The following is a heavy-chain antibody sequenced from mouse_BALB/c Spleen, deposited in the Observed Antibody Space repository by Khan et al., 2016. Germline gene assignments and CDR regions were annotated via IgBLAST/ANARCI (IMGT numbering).Heavy chain of an antibody. CDR3: TREGYYPY. V-gene: IGHV14-3*02. CDR2: IDPANVNT. J-gene: IGHJ2*01. D-gene: IGHD2-3*01. CDR1: GFNIKDTY. Sequence: VQLQQPGAELVKPGASVKLSCTASGFNIKDTYMHWVKQRPEQGLEWIGRIDPANVNTKYDPKFQGKATITADTSSNTAYLQLSSLTSEDTAVYYCTREGYYPYWGPGTTLTVSS.